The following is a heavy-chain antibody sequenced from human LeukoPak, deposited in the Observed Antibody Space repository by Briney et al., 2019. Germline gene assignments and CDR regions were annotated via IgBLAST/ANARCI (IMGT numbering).Heavy chain of an antibody. D-gene: IGHD2-2*01. J-gene: IGHJ5*02. CDR3: ARAVVPAAMGVNWFDP. V-gene: IGHV1-2*02. CDR2: INPNSGGT. Sequence: GASVKVSCKASGYTFTGYYMHWVRQAPGQGLEWMGWINPNSGGTNYAQKFQGRVTMTRDTSISTAYMELSRLRSDDTAVYYCARAVVPAAMGVNWFDPWGQGALVTVSS. CDR1: GYTFTGYY.